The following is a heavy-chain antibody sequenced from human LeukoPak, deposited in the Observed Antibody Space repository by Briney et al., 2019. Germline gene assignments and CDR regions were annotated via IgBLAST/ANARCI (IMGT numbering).Heavy chain of an antibody. CDR3: AKDLQQWLFDY. V-gene: IGHV3-23*01. CDR2: ISGSGGST. Sequence: GGSLRLSCAASRIAFNSYAMSWVRQAPGKGLEWVSAISGSGGSTYYADSVKGRFTISRDNSKNTLYLQMNSLRAEDTAVYYCAKDLQQWLFDYWGQGTLVTVSS. D-gene: IGHD6-19*01. J-gene: IGHJ4*02. CDR1: RIAFNSYA.